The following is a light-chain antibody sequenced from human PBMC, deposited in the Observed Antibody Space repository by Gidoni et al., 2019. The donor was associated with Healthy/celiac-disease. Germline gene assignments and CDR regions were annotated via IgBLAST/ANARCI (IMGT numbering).Light chain of an antibody. J-gene: IGKJ1*01. Sequence: IVMTQSPATLSVSPGERATLSCRASQSVSSNLAWYQQKPGQAPRLLIYGASTRATGIPASFSGSGSGTEFTLTISSLQSEDFAVYYCQQYNNWPRGTFGQGTKVEIK. CDR1: QSVSSN. V-gene: IGKV3-15*01. CDR2: GAS. CDR3: QQYNNWPRGT.